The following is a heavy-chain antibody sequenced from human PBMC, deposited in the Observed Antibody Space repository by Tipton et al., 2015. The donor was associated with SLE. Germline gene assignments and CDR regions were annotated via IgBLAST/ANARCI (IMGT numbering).Heavy chain of an antibody. CDR2: IYYSGST. Sequence: TLSLTCTVSGGSISSYYWSWIRQPPGKGLEWIGYIYYSGSTNYNPSLKSRVTISIDTSKNQFSLNLSSVTAADTAVYFCAREVVLPAALMSYYYMDVWGKGTTVTVSS. D-gene: IGHD2-2*01. J-gene: IGHJ6*03. CDR1: GGSISSYY. CDR3: AREVVLPAALMSYYYMDV. V-gene: IGHV4-59*01.